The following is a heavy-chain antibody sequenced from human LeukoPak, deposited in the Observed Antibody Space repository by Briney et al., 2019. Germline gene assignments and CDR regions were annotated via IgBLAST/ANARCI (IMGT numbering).Heavy chain of an antibody. CDR2: INPNSGGT. V-gene: IGHV1-2*02. CDR3: ARGSSGWYVYFQQ. Sequence: ASVKVSCKASGYTFTSYAIPWVRQAPGQGLEWMGWINPNSGGTNYAQKFQGRVIMTRDTSISTAYMELSRLRSDDTAVYYCARGSSGWYVYFQQWGQGTLVTVSS. CDR1: GYTFTSYA. D-gene: IGHD6-19*01. J-gene: IGHJ1*01.